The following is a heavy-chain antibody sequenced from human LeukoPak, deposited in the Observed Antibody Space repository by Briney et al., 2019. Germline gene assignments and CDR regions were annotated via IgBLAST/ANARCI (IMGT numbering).Heavy chain of an antibody. CDR2: IYYSGST. J-gene: IGHJ4*02. CDR1: GCSISSSSYY. D-gene: IGHD2-21*02. CDR3: ARFVVVTAILPLYYFDY. Sequence: PSETLSLTCTVSGCSISSSSYYWGSIRQPPGKGLEWIGSIYYSGSTYYNPSLKSRVTISVDTSKNQFSLKLSSVTAADTAVYYCARFVVVTAILPLYYFDYWGQGTLVTVSS. V-gene: IGHV4-39*07.